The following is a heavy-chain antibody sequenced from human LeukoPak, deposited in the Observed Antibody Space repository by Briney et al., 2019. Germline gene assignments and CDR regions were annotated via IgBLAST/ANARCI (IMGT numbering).Heavy chain of an antibody. J-gene: IGHJ6*02. CDR2: MTGNRGSL. CDR3: ARGRGSDGLDV. V-gene: IGHV3-23*01. Sequence: PGGSLRLSCAASGFTFSTYAMSWVRQAPGKGLEWVSGMTGNRGSLYYAGSVKGRFTISRDNSKNTLYVEMNSLRADDTAVYYCARGRGSDGLDVWGQGTTVTVSS. CDR1: GFTFSTYA.